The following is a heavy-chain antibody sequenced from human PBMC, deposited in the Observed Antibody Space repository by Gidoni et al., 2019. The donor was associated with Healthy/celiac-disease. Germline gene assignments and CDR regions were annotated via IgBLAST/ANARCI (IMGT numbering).Heavy chain of an antibody. J-gene: IGHJ4*02. Sequence: QLQLQESGPGLVKPSETLSLTCTVSGGSISSSSYYWGWIRQPPGKGLEWIGSIYYSGGTYYNPSLKSRVTISVDTSKNQFSLKLSAVTAADTAVYYCARGRTGTPDYWGQGTLVTVSS. CDR3: ARGRTGTPDY. CDR1: GGSISSSSYY. CDR2: IYYSGGT. D-gene: IGHD1-1*01. V-gene: IGHV4-39*01.